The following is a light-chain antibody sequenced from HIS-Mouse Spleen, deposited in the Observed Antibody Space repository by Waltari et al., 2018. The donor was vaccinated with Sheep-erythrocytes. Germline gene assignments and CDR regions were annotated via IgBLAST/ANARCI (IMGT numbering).Light chain of an antibody. V-gene: IGKV2-28*01. CDR2: LGS. CDR3: MQGTHWLYT. Sequence: DIVMTQSPLSLPVTPGEPASISCRSSQSLLHSNGYNYLDWYLQKPGQSPQLLIYLGSNRASGVPDRFSGSGSGTECTLKISRVEAEDVGVYYCMQGTHWLYTFGQGTKLEIK. CDR1: QSLLHSNGYNY. J-gene: IGKJ2*01.